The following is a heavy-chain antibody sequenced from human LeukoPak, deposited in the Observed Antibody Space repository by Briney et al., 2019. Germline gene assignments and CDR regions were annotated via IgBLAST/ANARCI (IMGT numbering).Heavy chain of an antibody. CDR1: GGSISSSSYY. CDR3: ARRNGKRSDLL. V-gene: IGHV4-39*01. CDR2: IYYSGST. D-gene: IGHD6-19*01. J-gene: IGHJ4*02. Sequence: MSSETLTLTCTVSGGSISSSSYYWGWIRQPPGKGLEWIGSIYYSGSTYYNPSLKSRVTISVDTSKNQFSLKLSSVTAADTAVYYCARRNGKRSDLLWGQGTLVTVSS.